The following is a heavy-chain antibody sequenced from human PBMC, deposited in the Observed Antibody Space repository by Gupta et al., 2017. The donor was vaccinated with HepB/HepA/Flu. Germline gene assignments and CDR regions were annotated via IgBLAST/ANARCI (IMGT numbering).Heavy chain of an antibody. CDR2: INAGNGNT. CDR1: GYTFTSYA. Sequence: QVQLVQSGAEVKKPGASVKVSCKASGYTFTSYAMHWVRQAPGQRLEWMGWINAGNGNTKYSQKFQGRVTITRDTSASTAYMELSSLRSEDTAVYYCARGRTFGGVIGQYYFDYWGQGTLVTVSS. J-gene: IGHJ4*02. D-gene: IGHD3-16*02. V-gene: IGHV1-3*01. CDR3: ARGRTFGGVIGQYYFDY.